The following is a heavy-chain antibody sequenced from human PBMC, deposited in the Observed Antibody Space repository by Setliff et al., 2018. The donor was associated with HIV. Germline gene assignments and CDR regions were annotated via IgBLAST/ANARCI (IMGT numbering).Heavy chain of an antibody. CDR3: AKKGGDQWLFGGYAFDI. CDR1: GYSFSSYW. J-gene: IGHJ3*02. D-gene: IGHD3-22*01. V-gene: IGHV5-51*04. CDR2: IFPGDSDI. Sequence: GESLKISCKASGYSFSSYWIGWVRQMPGKGLEWMGIIFPGDSDIKYNPSFQGQVTISVDKPITTAYLQWSSLKASDTAIYYCAKKGGDQWLFGGYAFDIWGQGTMVTVSS.